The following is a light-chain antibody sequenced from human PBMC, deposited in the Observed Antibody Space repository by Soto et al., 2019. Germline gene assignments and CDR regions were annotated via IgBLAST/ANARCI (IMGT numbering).Light chain of an antibody. J-gene: IGKJ1*01. CDR1: ARLLHKNGYNY. Sequence: IVMTQSPLSLSVTPGEAASISCMSSARLLHKNGYNYVDWYMQKPGQSPQLLIYLGSNRASGVPDRFSGSGSDTYFTLEISGVEADDVGVYYCMQPLENFRTFGQGTKVDIK. V-gene: IGKV2-28*01. CDR2: LGS. CDR3: MQPLENFRT.